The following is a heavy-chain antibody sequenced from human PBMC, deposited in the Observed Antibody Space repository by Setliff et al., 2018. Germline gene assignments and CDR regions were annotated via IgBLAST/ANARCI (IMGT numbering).Heavy chain of an antibody. D-gene: IGHD2-15*01. CDR3: ARILGYCSGGSCYVPY. CDR1: GGSISSSNYY. Sequence: SETLSLTCTVSGGSISSSNYYWGWIRQPPGKGLEWIGNIYYGESAYYNPSLKSRVTISVDTSKNQFSLKLSSVTAADTAMYYCARILGYCSGGSCYVPYWGQGTLVTVSS. V-gene: IGHV4-39*07. CDR2: IYYGESA. J-gene: IGHJ4*02.